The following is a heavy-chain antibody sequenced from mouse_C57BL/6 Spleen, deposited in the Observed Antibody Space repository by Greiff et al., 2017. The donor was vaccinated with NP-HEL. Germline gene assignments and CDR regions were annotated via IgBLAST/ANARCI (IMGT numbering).Heavy chain of an antibody. J-gene: IGHJ2*01. Sequence: VQLQQPGAELVKPGASVKMSCKASGYTFTSYWITWVKQRPGQGLEWIGDIYPGSGSTNYNEKFKSKATLTVDTSSSTAYMQLSSLTSEDSAVYYCARGGLWLRDVDDWGRGTTLTVAS. CDR2: IYPGSGST. V-gene: IGHV1-55*01. CDR1: GYTFTSYW. D-gene: IGHD2-2*01. CDR3: ARGGLWLRDVDD.